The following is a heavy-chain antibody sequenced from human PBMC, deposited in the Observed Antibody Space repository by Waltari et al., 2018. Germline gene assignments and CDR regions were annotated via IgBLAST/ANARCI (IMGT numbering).Heavy chain of an antibody. Sequence: QVQLAHSGSEMKKPGASVKVTYKASGSTFINYGVNWGRPAPGQGLEWMGWIKTNTGKPTYAQGFTGRFVFSSDTSVNTAYLQISNLKTEDTAVYYCARGDIVIVPAADNWFDPWGQGTLVTVSS. CDR2: IKTNTGKP. D-gene: IGHD2-15*01. CDR3: ARGDIVIVPAADNWFDP. V-gene: IGHV7-4-1*02. CDR1: GSTFINYG. J-gene: IGHJ5*02.